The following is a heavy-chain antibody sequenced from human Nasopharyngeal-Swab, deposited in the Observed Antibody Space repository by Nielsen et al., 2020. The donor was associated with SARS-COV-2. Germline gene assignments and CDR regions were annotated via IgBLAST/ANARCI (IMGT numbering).Heavy chain of an antibody. V-gene: IGHV4-59*01. D-gene: IGHD3-3*01. J-gene: IGHJ5*02. CDR2: KEGGGSS. Sequence: QARGKGEEGKGGKEGGGSSNYGASLKSRVTISVDTSKNQFSLKLSSVTAADTAVYYCARAAYNTIGWFDPWGQGTLVTVSS. CDR3: ARAAYNTIGWFDP.